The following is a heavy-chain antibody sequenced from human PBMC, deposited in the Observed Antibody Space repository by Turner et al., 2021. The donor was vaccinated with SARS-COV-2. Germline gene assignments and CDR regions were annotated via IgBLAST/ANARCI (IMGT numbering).Heavy chain of an antibody. V-gene: IGHV1-24*01. D-gene: IGHD2-2*01. Sequence: KPGASVKVSCKISGYTLTELSMYWVRRAPGKGLEWMGGFDPEDGETIYAQNFQGRVTMTEDTSTDTAYMELSSLRSEDTAVYFCATGYQLRVNWFDPWGQGTLVTVSS. CDR1: GYTLTELS. CDR2: FDPEDGET. CDR3: ATGYQLRVNWFDP. J-gene: IGHJ5*02.